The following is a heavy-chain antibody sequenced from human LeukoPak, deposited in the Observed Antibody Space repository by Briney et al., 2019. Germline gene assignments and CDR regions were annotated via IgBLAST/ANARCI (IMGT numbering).Heavy chain of an antibody. CDR2: VHHSGAT. J-gene: IGHJ4*02. CDR1: GYSISRGCH. CDR3: ARINFNPDY. D-gene: IGHD1-14*01. V-gene: IGHV4-38-2*02. Sequence: HPSETLSLTCSVSGYSISRGCHWAWVRQPPGKGLEWIGSVHHSGATYYNPSLNSRLTISADTSKNQFSLKMDSVTAADTAVYYCARINFNPDYWGQGTLVSVSS.